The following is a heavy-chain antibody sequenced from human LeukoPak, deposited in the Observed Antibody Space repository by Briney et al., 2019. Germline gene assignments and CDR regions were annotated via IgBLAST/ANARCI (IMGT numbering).Heavy chain of an antibody. J-gene: IGHJ4*02. CDR1: GGSFSGYY. D-gene: IGHD1-26*01. CDR2: INHSGST. Sequence: SETLSLTCAVYGGSFSGYYWSWIRQPPGKGLVWIGEINHSGSTNYNPSLKSRVTISVDTSKNQFSLKLSSVTAADTAVYYCARGRRYSYFDYWGQGTLVTVSS. CDR3: ARGRRYSYFDY. V-gene: IGHV4-34*01.